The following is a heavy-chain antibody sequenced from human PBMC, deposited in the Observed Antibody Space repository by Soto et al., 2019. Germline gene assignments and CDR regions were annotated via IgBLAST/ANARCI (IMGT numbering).Heavy chain of an antibody. CDR3: VRGQSVLYLDH. V-gene: IGHV1-2*02. CDR1: GYTFTDFY. J-gene: IGHJ1*01. CDR2: INPKNGGI. Sequence: QVLLVQSGAEVKKPGASVKVSCKSSGYTFTDFYIHWVRQAPGQGLEWVGWINPKNGGINYAQKFRSRVTIVRDRSVNSSYMALNRLNFADSAIYYCVRGQSVLYLDHLGRGTKVTVSS. D-gene: IGHD1-20*01.